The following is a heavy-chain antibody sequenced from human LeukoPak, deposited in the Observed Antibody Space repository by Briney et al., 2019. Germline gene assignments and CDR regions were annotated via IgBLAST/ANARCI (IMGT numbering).Heavy chain of an antibody. CDR3: AKEGWAPADAFDI. Sequence: PGGSLRLSCVASGFTFRRYDVHWVRQAPGKGLEWVAVIAYDGNNKIYADSVKGRFTISRDNSKNTLYLQMNSLRAEDTAVYYCAKEGWAPADAFDIWGQGTMVTVSS. J-gene: IGHJ3*02. CDR1: GFTFRRYD. CDR2: IAYDGNNK. V-gene: IGHV3-30-3*01. D-gene: IGHD2-15*01.